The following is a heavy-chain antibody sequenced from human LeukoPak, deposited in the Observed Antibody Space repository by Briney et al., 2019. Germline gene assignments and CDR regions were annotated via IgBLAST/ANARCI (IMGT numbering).Heavy chain of an antibody. CDR3: TRDLRLTDY. Sequence: AGGSLRLSCAASGFTFSDFYMTWIRQAPGKGLECLSYISPTGSDISYADSVKGRFTISRDNAKNSLYLQMNSLRDDDTAVYYCTRDLRLTDYWGQGTLVTVSS. J-gene: IGHJ4*02. V-gene: IGHV3-11*04. CDR1: GFTFSDFY. CDR2: ISPTGSDI.